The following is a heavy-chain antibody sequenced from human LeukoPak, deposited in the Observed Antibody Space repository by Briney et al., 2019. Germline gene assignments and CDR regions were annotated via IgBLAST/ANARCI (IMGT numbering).Heavy chain of an antibody. V-gene: IGHV4-34*01. D-gene: IGHD6-19*01. CDR2: INHSGST. CDR3: ARVRSVRYSSGDIDY. Sequence: KPSETLSLTCAVYGGSFSGYYWSWIRQPPGKGLEWIGEINHSGSTNYNPSLKSRVTISVDTSKNQFSLKLSSVTAARTAVYYCARVRSVRYSSGDIDYWGQGTLVTVSS. J-gene: IGHJ4*02. CDR1: GGSFSGYY.